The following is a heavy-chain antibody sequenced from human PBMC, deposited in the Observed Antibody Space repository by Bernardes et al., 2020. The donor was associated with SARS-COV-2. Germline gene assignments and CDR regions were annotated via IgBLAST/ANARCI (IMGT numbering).Heavy chain of an antibody. CDR3: ARDWSYGDYGVTGYYYGMDV. CDR1: GGSISSYY. J-gene: IGHJ6*02. Sequence: SETLSLTCTVSGGSISSYYWSWIRQPPGKGLAWIGYIYYSGSTNYNPSLKSRVTISVDTSKNQFSLKLSSVTAADTAVYYCARDWSYGDYGVTGYYYGMDVWGQGTTVTVSS. CDR2: IYYSGST. D-gene: IGHD4-17*01. V-gene: IGHV4-59*01.